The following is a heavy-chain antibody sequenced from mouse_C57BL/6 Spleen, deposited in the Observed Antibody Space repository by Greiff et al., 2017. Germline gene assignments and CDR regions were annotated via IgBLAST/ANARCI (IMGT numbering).Heavy chain of an antibody. J-gene: IGHJ1*03. CDR3: ARSITTVVANWYFDV. D-gene: IGHD1-1*01. V-gene: IGHV1-82*01. CDR2: IYPGDGDA. Sequence: VQLQQSGPELVKPGASVKISCKASGYAFSSSWMNWVKPRPGKGLEWIGRIYPGDGDANYNGKFKGKATLTADKSSSTAYMQRSSLTSEDSAVYFCARSITTVVANWYFDVWGTGTTVTVSS. CDR1: GYAFSSSW.